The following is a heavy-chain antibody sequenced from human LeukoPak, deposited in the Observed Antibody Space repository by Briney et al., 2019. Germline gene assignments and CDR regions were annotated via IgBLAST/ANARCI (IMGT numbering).Heavy chain of an antibody. Sequence: PSGTLSITCGVSGGFISGTNWWSWVRQPPGQGLEWIGEISLRGLTNYNPSLRSRLTMSLDESKNQVSLNLTSVTAADTAVYYCSRESGPFSPLGFWGQGTLVSVHS. CDR2: ISLRGLT. J-gene: IGHJ4*02. V-gene: IGHV4-4*02. CDR3: SRESGPFSPLGF. CDR1: GGFISGTNW. D-gene: IGHD3-16*01.